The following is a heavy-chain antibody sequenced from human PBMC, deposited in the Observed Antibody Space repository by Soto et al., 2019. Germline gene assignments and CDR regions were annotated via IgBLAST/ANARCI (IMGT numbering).Heavy chain of an antibody. Sequence: ASVKVSCKTSGYTFTLYTIHWVRQAPGQSLEWMGWLNADTGNSKLSQKFQDRVTITRDTSASTAYMELSSLTSEDTAIYYCARDPQGGGPNFDYWGQGTLVTVSS. D-gene: IGHD2-15*01. CDR1: GYTFTLYT. J-gene: IGHJ4*02. CDR3: ARDPQGGGPNFDY. CDR2: LNADTGNS. V-gene: IGHV1-3*01.